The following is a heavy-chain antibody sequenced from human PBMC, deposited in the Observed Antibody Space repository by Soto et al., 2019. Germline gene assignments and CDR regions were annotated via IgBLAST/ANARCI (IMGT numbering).Heavy chain of an antibody. CDR1: GFSFSSYG. CDR3: ARDDDYGDNGLDY. V-gene: IGHV3-33*01. CDR2: ILDDGSDK. J-gene: IGHJ4*02. D-gene: IGHD4-17*01. Sequence: QVQLMESGGGVVQPGRSLRLSCAASGFSFSSYGMHWVRQAPGKGLEWVAVILDDGSDKDYTDAVKGRFTISRDNSKTTLYLEMNSLRAEDTAVYYCARDDDYGDNGLDYWGQGTLVTVSS.